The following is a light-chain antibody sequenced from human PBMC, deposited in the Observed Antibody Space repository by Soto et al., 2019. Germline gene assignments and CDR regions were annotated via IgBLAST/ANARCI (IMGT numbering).Light chain of an antibody. CDR2: DAS. J-gene: IGKJ5*01. CDR3: QQHTNWPTST. CDR1: RSVSSY. V-gene: IGKV3-11*01. Sequence: EIVLTQSPATLSLSPGERATLSCRASRSVSSYLAWYQQKPGQTPRLLIHDASSRATGTPVSFSGSGSGTDFTLTISSLEPEDFAVYYCQQHTNWPTSTFGQGTRLEIK.